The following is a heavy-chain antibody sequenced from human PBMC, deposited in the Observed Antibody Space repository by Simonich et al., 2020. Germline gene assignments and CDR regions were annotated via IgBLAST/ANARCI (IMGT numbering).Heavy chain of an antibody. J-gene: IGHJ4*02. V-gene: IGHV1-2*02. CDR3: ASSKRGYNWNDFDY. D-gene: IGHD1-1*01. CDR2: INPNSGGT. Sequence: QVQLVQSGAEVKKPGASVKVSCKASGYTFTGYYMHWVRQAPGQGLEWMGGINPNSGGTNDAQKFQGRVTMTRDTSISTAYMELSRLRSDDTAVYYCASSKRGYNWNDFDYWGQGTLVTVSS. CDR1: GYTFTGYY.